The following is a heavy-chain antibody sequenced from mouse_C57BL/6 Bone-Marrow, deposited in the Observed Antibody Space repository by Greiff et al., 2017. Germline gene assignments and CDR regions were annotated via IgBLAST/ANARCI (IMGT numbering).Heavy chain of an antibody. CDR1: GYTFTDYY. V-gene: IGHV1-76*01. Sequence: VKLVESGAELVRPGASVKLSCKASGYTFTDYYINWVKQRPGQGLEWIARIYPGSGNTYYNEKFKGKATLTAEKSSSTAYMQLSSLTSEDSAVYFCARDYGSSYVEGAMDYWGQGTSVTVSS. J-gene: IGHJ4*01. D-gene: IGHD1-1*01. CDR3: ARDYGSSYVEGAMDY. CDR2: IYPGSGNT.